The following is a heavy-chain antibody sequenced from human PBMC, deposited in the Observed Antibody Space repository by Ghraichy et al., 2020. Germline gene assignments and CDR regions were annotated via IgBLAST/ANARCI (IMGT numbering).Heavy chain of an antibody. J-gene: IGHJ6*02. CDR3: AIQRFAWCGESVFRFYAVDV. CDR2: IYWSGTT. CDR1: GFSISASRYY. Sequence: SETLSLTCKVSGFSISASRYYWAWIRPSPGKGLEWVATIYWSGTTYYSPSLEGRVTISEDTPNNPISLRLRSVTAADTAVYYCAIQRFAWCGESVFRFYAVDVGGQGTAVTVSS. D-gene: IGHD3-10*01. V-gene: IGHV4-39*01.